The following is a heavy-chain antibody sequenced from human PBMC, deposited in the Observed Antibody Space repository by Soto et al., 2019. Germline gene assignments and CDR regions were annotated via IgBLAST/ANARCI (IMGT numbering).Heavy chain of an antibody. Sequence: PGESLKISCKGFGYSFTSYWIAWVRQMPGKGLEWMGIIYPGDSNTRYSPSFQGQVTISADKSISTAYLQWSSLKASDAAVYYCVRDLDYGGHSDWFVPWGQGTLVTVSS. D-gene: IGHD4-17*01. J-gene: IGHJ5*02. CDR1: GYSFTSYW. CDR2: IYPGDSNT. CDR3: VRDLDYGGHSDWFVP. V-gene: IGHV5-51*01.